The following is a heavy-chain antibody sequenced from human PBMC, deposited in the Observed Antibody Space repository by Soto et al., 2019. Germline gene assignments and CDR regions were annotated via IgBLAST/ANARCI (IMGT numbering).Heavy chain of an antibody. CDR1: GFTFSDER. D-gene: IGHD1-1*01. V-gene: IGHV3-74*01. J-gene: IGHJ4*02. CDR2: INKDGSYK. CDR3: ARGGLEPFDY. Sequence: EVQLVESGGGLVQSGGSLRLSCATSGFTFSDERMHWVRQVPGKGLVWVSRINKDGSYKNYADFVEGRFTISRDDAKSELYLHMDRLRVEDTAVYYCARGGLEPFDYLGQGALVTVSS.